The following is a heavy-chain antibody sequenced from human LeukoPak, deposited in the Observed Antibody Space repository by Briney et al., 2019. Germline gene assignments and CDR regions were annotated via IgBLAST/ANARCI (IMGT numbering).Heavy chain of an antibody. V-gene: IGHV1-3*01. CDR3: ARDWARFLELFDP. Sequence: SVKVSCKASGGSFSNYAISWVRQAPGQRLEWMGWINGGNGNTKYLENFQGRVTFTRDTSANTAYMELRSLRSDDTAVYYCARDWARFLELFDPWGQGTLVTVSS. J-gene: IGHJ5*02. CDR1: GGSFSNYA. D-gene: IGHD3-3*01. CDR2: INGGNGNT.